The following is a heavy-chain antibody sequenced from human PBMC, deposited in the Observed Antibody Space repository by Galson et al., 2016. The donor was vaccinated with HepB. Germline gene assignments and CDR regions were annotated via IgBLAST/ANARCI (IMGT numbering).Heavy chain of an antibody. J-gene: IGHJ4*02. CDR2: IKTAGSIT. V-gene: IGHV3-74*01. CDR3: ARGRRGAISDFFDS. D-gene: IGHD3-10*01. CDR1: GFTFSNYW. Sequence: SLRLSCAASGFTFSNYWMYWVRQAPGKGLVWVSRIKTAGSITGYADSVKGRFTISRANGKKTMYLQMNSLRAEDTALYYCARGRRGAISDFFDSWGQGTLVTVSS.